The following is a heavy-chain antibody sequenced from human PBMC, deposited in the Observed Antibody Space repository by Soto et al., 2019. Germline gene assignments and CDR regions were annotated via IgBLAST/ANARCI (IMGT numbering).Heavy chain of an antibody. J-gene: IGHJ4*02. V-gene: IGHV1-69*13. CDR2: IIPIFGTA. CDR1: GGTFSSYA. Sequence: SVKLSCKASGGTFSSYAISWVRQAPERGLEWMGGIIPIFGTANYAQKFQGRVTITADESTSTAYMELSSLRSEDTAVYYCARESRYCSGGSCYFLPGIDYWGQGILVTVSS. D-gene: IGHD2-15*01. CDR3: ARESRYCSGGSCYFLPGIDY.